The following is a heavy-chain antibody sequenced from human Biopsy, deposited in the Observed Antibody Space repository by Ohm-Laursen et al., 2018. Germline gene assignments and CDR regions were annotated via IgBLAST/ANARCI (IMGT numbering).Heavy chain of an antibody. J-gene: IGHJ2*01. CDR2: ISYDGSGE. Sequence: SLRLSCSASGFTFSSYGMHWVRQAPGKGLEWAAVISYDGSGEYYADSLQGRFIISRDNPKNTVDLQMNSLRAEDTAVYFCARDGKRWDYSTYFSWHFDLWGRGTLVTVSS. CDR3: ARDGKRWDYSTYFSWHFDL. CDR1: GFTFSSYG. D-gene: IGHD4-11*01. V-gene: IGHV3-30*03.